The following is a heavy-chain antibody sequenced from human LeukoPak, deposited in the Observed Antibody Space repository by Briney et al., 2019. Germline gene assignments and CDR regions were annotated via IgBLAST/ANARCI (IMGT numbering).Heavy chain of an antibody. Sequence: GGSLRLSRVSSVFTFSSYSTNWVRQAPGKGREWISYISSSSATIYYADSVRGRFTISRDNAKNSLYLQMNSLRAEDTAVYYCARELRGYSDQYYYYGMDVWGQGTTVTVCS. CDR2: ISSSSATI. D-gene: IGHD5-18*01. V-gene: IGHV3-48*04. CDR3: ARELRGYSDQYYYYGMDV. CDR1: VFTFSSYS. J-gene: IGHJ6*02.